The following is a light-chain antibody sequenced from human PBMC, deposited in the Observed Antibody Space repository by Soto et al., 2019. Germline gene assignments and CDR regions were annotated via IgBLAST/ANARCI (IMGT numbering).Light chain of an antibody. CDR3: QQYGSSPVYT. J-gene: IGKJ2*01. V-gene: IGKV3-20*01. CDR1: QSVSSSY. Sequence: EIVLTQSPGTLSLSPGERATLSCRASQSVSSSYLAWYQQKPGQAPRLLIYGASSRATGIPDRFSGSGSGKDFNLTISRLEPEDFAVYYCQQYGSSPVYTFGQGTKLEIK. CDR2: GAS.